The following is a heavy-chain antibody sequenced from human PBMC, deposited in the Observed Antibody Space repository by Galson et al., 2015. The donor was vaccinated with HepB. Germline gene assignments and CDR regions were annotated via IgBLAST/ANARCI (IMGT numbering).Heavy chain of an antibody. D-gene: IGHD3-9*01. J-gene: IGHJ4*02. CDR1: GFTFSNYA. CDR3: ARDKHDVLTGYGEAIDY. CDR2: VWYDGSNK. V-gene: IGHV3-33*01. Sequence: SLRLSCAASGFTFSNYAMHWVRQAPGKGLEWVAVVWYDGSNKVYADSVKGRFTMSKDNSKNTVFLQMNSLRAEDTAVYFCARDKHDVLTGYGEAIDYWGQGTLVTVSS.